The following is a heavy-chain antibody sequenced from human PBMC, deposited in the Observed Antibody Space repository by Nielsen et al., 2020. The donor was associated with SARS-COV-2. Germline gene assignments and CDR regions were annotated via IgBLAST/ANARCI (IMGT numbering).Heavy chain of an antibody. CDR1: GFTFSKFP. J-gene: IGHJ5*02. Sequence: GESLKISCAASGFTFSKFPMHWVRQAPGKGLEWLAIISYDGTNEHYADSVKGRFTISRDNSKDTLYLQLNRLRPEDTAVYFCARETLDYTSSFVDLWGQGTLVTVSP. V-gene: IGHV3-30-3*01. D-gene: IGHD4-11*01. CDR2: ISYDGTNE. CDR3: ARETLDYTSSFVDL.